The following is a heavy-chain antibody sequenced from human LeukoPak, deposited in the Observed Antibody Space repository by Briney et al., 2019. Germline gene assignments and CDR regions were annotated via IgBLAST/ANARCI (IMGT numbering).Heavy chain of an antibody. D-gene: IGHD3-22*01. V-gene: IGHV5-51*01. CDR2: IFPGDSDT. J-gene: IGHJ3*02. Sequence: GESLKISCKGSGYSFTSYWIGWVRQMPGKGLEWMGIIFPGDSDTRYSPSFQGQVTISADKSISTAYLQWSSLKASDTAMYYCARSYYYDSSGYYPLDAFDIWGRGTMVTVSS. CDR1: GYSFTSYW. CDR3: ARSYYYDSSGYYPLDAFDI.